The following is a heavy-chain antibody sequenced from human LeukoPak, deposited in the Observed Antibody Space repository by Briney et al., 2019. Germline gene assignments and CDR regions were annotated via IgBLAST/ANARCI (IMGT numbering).Heavy chain of an antibody. CDR2: IKTDGSST. J-gene: IGHJ4*02. CDR3: ARVMYDFSTFTLSY. D-gene: IGHD3/OR15-3a*01. V-gene: IGHV3-74*01. Sequence: GGSLRLSRAASGFTFSNYWMHWVRQAPGKGLVWVSRIKTDGSSTTYADSVKGRFTISRDNAKNTLYLQMNSLRAEDTAVYYCARVMYDFSTFTLSYWGQGTLVTVSS. CDR1: GFTFSNYW.